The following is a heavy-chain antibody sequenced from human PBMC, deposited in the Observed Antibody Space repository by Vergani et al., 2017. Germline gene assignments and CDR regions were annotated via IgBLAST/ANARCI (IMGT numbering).Heavy chain of an antibody. J-gene: IGHJ3*02. CDR2: ISSSSSYI. Sequence: VQLVESGGGLVKPGGSLRLSCAASGFTFSSYSMNWVRQAPGKGLEWVSSISSSSSYIYYADSVKGRFTISRDNAKNSLYLQMNSLRAEDTAVYYCASLTIFGVVAEAFDIWGQGTMVTVSS. D-gene: IGHD3-3*01. CDR3: ASLTIFGVVAEAFDI. V-gene: IGHV3-21*01. CDR1: GFTFSSYS.